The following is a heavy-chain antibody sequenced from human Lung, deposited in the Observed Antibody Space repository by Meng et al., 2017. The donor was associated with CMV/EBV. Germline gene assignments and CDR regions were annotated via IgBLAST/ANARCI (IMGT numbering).Heavy chain of an antibody. CDR2: ISDSGVST. V-gene: IGHV3-23*01. CDR3: ANSPGVYGSFFDY. Sequence: ESLKISXAASGFTFSNYAINWVRQAPGKGLEWVSTISDSGVSTYSADSVKGRFTISRDNSKNTLYLQMFNLRAADTAGYYCANSPGVYGSFFDYWGQGTMVTVSS. J-gene: IGHJ4*02. CDR1: GFTFSNYA. D-gene: IGHD3-10*01.